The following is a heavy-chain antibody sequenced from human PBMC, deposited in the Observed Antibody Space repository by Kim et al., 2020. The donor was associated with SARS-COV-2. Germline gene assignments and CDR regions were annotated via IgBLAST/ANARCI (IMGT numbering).Heavy chain of an antibody. V-gene: IGHV3-33*05. D-gene: IGHD2-2*01. J-gene: IGHJ4*02. CDR3: ARGLHRTSWSFDY. Sequence: GGSLRLSCAASGFSFSNYAMHWVRQTPGKGLEWVALISYDGTNEHYADSVKGRFTISRDNSQNTLHLHMNSLRAEDTAVYYCARGLHRTSWSFDYWGQGTLVTVSS. CDR1: GFSFSNYA. CDR2: ISYDGTNE.